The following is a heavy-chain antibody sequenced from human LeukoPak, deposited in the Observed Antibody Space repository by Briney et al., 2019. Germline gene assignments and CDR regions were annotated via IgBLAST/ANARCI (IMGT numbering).Heavy chain of an antibody. CDR3: ARTTEGYCRGRSCYSYYYYMDV. V-gene: IGHV4-4*02. CDR2: VYHSVST. D-gene: IGHD2-15*01. J-gene: IGHJ6*03. Sequence: SGTLSLTCAVSGGSISSSYWWSWVRQPPGKGLEWIGEVYHSVSTNYYPSLKSRVTISIEKSKNQFSLKLSSVTAADTAVYHCARTTEGYCRGRSCYSYYYYMDVWGKGTTVTVSS. CDR1: GGSISSSYW.